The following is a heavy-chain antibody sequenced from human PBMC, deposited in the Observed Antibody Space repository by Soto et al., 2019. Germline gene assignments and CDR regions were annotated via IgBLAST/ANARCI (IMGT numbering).Heavy chain of an antibody. CDR2: FSYSGST. V-gene: IGHV4-59*01. D-gene: IGHD1-26*01. CDR1: GGSISSYY. CDR3: ARDRNPDSGSYYSSFDY. Sequence: SETLSLTCTVSGGSISSYYWSWIRQPPGKGLEWIGYFSYSGSTNYNPSLKSRVTISVDTSKNQFSLRLSSVTAADTAMYYCARDRNPDSGSYYSSFDYWGQGTLVTVSS. J-gene: IGHJ4*02.